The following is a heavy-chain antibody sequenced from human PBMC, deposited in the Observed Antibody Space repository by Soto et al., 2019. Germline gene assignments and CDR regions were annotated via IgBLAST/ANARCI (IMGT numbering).Heavy chain of an antibody. Sequence: QVQLVQSGAEEKKPGASVKVSGKASGYTSTSYAIHWVRQAPGQSLEWMGWINAGSGNRRDSQKLKGRVTIPRDTPAHHVHMDLSSLSSEDTAVYYCARAALGDYVDVTWFDPLGQGTLVTVSS. J-gene: IGHJ5*02. CDR1: GYTSTSYA. CDR2: INAGSGNR. V-gene: IGHV1-3*05. D-gene: IGHD4-17*01. CDR3: ARAALGDYVDVTWFDP.